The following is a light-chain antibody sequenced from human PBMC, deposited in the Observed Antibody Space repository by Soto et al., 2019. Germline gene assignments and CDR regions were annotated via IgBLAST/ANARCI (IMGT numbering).Light chain of an antibody. CDR2: TAS. CDR3: QQSHSTPLT. J-gene: IGKJ3*01. Sequence: DIQMTQSPSSLSAAVGDRVTITCRAIQSISSYLNWYQQKPGNAPKLLIYTASILQTGVPSRFRGSGSGTDFTLTISSLQPADFATYSCQQSHSTPLTFGPGTKVDIQ. V-gene: IGKV1-39*01. CDR1: QSISSY.